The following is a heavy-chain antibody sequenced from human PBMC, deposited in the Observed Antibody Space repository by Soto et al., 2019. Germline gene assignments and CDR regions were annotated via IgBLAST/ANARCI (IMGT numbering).Heavy chain of an antibody. CDR1: GGSFSGYY. J-gene: IGHJ3*02. CDR2: INHSGST. CDR3: ARAPHEWCGNDAFDI. Sequence: QVQLQQWGAGLLKPSETLSLTCAVYGGSFSGYYWSWIRQPPGKVLEWIGEINHSGSTNYNPSLKSRVTISVDTSKNQFSLKLSSVTAADTAVYYCARAPHEWCGNDAFDIWGQWPMVTVSS. D-gene: IGHD2-15*01. V-gene: IGHV4-34*01.